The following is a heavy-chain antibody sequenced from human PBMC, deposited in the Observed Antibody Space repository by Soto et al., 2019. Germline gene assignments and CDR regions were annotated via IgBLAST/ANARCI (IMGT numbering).Heavy chain of an antibody. CDR1: GFTFSSYG. D-gene: IGHD2-2*01. Sequence: QVQLVESGGGVVQPGRSLRLSCAASGFTFSSYGMHWVRQAPGKGLEWVAVIWYDGSNKYYADSVKGRFTISRDNSKNTLYLQMNSLRAEDTAVYYCARGGIVVVPAARNWYFDLWGRGTLVTVSS. CDR3: ARGGIVVVPAARNWYFDL. V-gene: IGHV3-33*01. CDR2: IWYDGSNK. J-gene: IGHJ2*01.